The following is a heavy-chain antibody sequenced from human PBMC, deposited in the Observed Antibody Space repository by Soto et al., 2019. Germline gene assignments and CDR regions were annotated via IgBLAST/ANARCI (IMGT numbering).Heavy chain of an antibody. D-gene: IGHD7-27*01. V-gene: IGHV4-30-2*01. CDR2: IYHSGST. J-gene: IGHJ5*02. Sequence: PSETLSLTCTVSGGSVSSNSYSWGWIRQPPGKGLEWIGYIYHSGSTYYHPSLKSRVTISVDRSKNQFSLKLSSVTAADTAVYYCARVPGPWGQGTLVTVSS. CDR3: ARVPGP. CDR1: GGSVSSNSYS.